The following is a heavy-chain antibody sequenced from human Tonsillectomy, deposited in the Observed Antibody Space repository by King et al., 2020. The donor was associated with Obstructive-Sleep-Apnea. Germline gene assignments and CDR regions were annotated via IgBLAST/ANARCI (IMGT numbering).Heavy chain of an antibody. V-gene: IGHV3-48*01. D-gene: IGHD7-27*01. CDR3: ARDFLWAFDY. J-gene: IGHJ4*02. CDR1: GLTFSTYS. CDR2: IGGSGNNI. Sequence: QLVQSGGVLVQPGGSLRLSCAASGLTFSTYSMNWVRQAPGKGLEWVSYIGGSGNNIHYADSVKGRFTISRDNAQNSLYLQMSGLRAEDTGVYYCARDFLWAFDYWGQGTLVTVSS.